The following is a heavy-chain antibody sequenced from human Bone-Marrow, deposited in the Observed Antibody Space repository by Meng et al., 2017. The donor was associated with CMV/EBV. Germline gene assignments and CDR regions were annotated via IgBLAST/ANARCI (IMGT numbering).Heavy chain of an antibody. CDR1: GYTFTGYY. D-gene: IGHD7-27*01. Sequence: GESLKISCKASGYTFTGYYMHWVRQAPGQGLEWMGWMNPNSGNTGYAQKFQGRVTITRNTSISTAYMELSSLRSEDTAVYYCARSSKWGDGMDVWGQGTTVTVSS. CDR2: MNPNSGNT. V-gene: IGHV1-8*03. CDR3: ARSSKWGDGMDV. J-gene: IGHJ6*02.